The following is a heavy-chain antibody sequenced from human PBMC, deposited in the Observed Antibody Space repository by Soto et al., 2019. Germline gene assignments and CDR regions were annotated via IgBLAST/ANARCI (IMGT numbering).Heavy chain of an antibody. CDR2: ISGSGGST. Sequence: GGSLRLSCAASGFTFSSYAMSWVRQAPGKGLEWVSAISGSGGSTYYADSVKGRFTISRDNSKNTLYLQMNSLRAEDTAVYYCANQVVAATAHFDYWGQRTPPTASS. V-gene: IGHV3-23*01. CDR1: GFTFSSYA. CDR3: ANQVVAATAHFDY. J-gene: IGHJ4*02. D-gene: IGHD2-15*01.